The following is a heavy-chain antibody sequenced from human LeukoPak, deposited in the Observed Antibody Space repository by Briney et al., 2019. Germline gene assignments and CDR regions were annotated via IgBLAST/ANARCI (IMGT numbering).Heavy chain of an antibody. Sequence: GGSLRLSCAASGFTFSDYYMSWIRQAPGKGLEWVSYISSSDTYTNNADSVKGRFTISRDNSKNTLYLQMNSLRAEDTAVYYCAKDQTGYFITVFDYWGQGTLVAVSS. CDR3: AKDQTGYFITVFDY. CDR2: ISSSDTYT. V-gene: IGHV3-11*05. CDR1: GFTFSDYY. D-gene: IGHD3-9*01. J-gene: IGHJ4*02.